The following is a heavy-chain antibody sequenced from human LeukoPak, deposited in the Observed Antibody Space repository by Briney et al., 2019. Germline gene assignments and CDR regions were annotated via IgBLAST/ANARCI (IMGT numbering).Heavy chain of an antibody. J-gene: IGHJ4*02. CDR1: GYSISSGYY. V-gene: IGHV4-38-2*02. CDR3: ARDSSYDFWSGYLVN. D-gene: IGHD3-3*01. CDR2: IYHSGST. Sequence: SETLSLTCTVSGYSISSGYYWGWIRQPPGKGLEWIGSIYHSGSTYYNPSLKSRVTISVDTSKNQFSLKLSSVTAADTAVYYCARDSSYDFWSGYLVNWGQGTLVTVSS.